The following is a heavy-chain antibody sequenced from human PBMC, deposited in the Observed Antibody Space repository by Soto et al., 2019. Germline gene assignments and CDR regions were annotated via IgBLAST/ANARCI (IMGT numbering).Heavy chain of an antibody. CDR2: ISGSGGST. CDR3: AKGTGSSSAAWFDP. D-gene: IGHD6-6*01. CDR1: GFTFSSYA. J-gene: IGHJ5*02. Sequence: EVQLLESGGGLVQPGGSLRLSCAASGFTFSSYAMSWVRQAPGKGLEWVSAISGSGGSTYYADSVKGRFTNSRDKSKNTLDLQTNSLRAEDTAVYDCAKGTGSSSAAWFDPWGQGTLVTVSS. V-gene: IGHV3-23*01.